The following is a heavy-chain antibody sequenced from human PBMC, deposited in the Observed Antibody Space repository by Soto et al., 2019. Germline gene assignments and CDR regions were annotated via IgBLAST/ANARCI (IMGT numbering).Heavy chain of an antibody. D-gene: IGHD3-10*01. CDR1: GGSIIIYY. Sequence: SETLSLTCAVSGGSIIIYYWSWIRQPPGKGLEWIGYIYYSGSTNYNPSLKSRVTISVDTSKNQFSLKLSSVTAADTAVYYCARDLGAFNYGSAYFDYWGQGTPVTVSS. J-gene: IGHJ4*02. CDR3: ARDLGAFNYGSAYFDY. V-gene: IGHV4-59*01. CDR2: IYYSGST.